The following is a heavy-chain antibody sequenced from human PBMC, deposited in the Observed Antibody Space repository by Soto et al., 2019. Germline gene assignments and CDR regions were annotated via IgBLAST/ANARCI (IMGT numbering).Heavy chain of an antibody. J-gene: IGHJ5*02. V-gene: IGHV3-53*04. CDR2: IYSGGST. D-gene: IGHD2-21*02. CDR3: ARGRDCGGDCPNGFAP. CDR1: GITVSSNY. Sequence: EVQLVESRGGLVQPGGSLRLSCAASGITVSSNYMSWVRQAPGKGLEWVSVIYSGGSTYYADSVRGRFTISRHNSKNTLYLQMNSLRAEDTAVYYCARGRDCGGDCPNGFAPWGQGPLVTVSS.